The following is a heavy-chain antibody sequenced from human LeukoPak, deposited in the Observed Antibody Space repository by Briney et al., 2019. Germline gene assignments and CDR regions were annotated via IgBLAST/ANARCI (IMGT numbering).Heavy chain of an antibody. CDR2: IWYDGSTK. V-gene: IGHV3-33*01. J-gene: IGHJ4*02. Sequence: PGGSLRLSCAASGFTFSHYGMHWVRQAPGKGLEWVAVIWYDGSTKYYADSVKGRFTISRDNSKKTLYLQMNGLRAEDTAVYYCATEDASGNFEYRGQGTLVTVSS. CDR3: ATEDASGNFEY. CDR1: GFTFSHYG. D-gene: IGHD6-13*01.